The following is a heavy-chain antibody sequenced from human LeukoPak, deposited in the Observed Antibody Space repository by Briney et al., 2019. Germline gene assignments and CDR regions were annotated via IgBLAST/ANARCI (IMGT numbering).Heavy chain of an antibody. Sequence: SETLSLTCAVYGGSFSGYYWSWIRQPPGKGLEWIGEINHSGSTNYNPSLKSRVTISVDTSKNQFSLKLSSVTAADTAVYYCARIGYCSSTSCYAFGPTDYWGQGTLVTVSS. CDR3: ARIGYCSSTSCYAFGPTDY. D-gene: IGHD2-2*01. CDR2: INHSGST. CDR1: GGSFSGYY. V-gene: IGHV4-34*01. J-gene: IGHJ4*02.